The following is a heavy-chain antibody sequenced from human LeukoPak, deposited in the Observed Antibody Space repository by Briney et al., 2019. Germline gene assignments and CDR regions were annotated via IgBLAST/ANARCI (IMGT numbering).Heavy chain of an antibody. CDR2: ISGRGGST. J-gene: IGHJ3*02. V-gene: IGHV3-23*01. CDR3: AKDRTGGSYFDDAFDI. D-gene: IGHD1-26*01. Sequence: PGGSLRLSCAASGFTFSSYAMSWVRQAPGKGLEWVSDISGRGGSTYYADSVERRFTISRDNSKNTLYLQMNSLRAEDTALYYCAKDRTGGSYFDDAFDIWGQVTMVTVSS. CDR1: GFTFSSYA.